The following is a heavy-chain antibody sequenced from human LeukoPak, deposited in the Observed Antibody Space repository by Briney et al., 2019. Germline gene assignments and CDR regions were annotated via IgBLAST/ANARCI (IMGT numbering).Heavy chain of an antibody. CDR3: ARAPNYYDSSGYYYVNHYYYMDV. J-gene: IGHJ6*03. Sequence: GGSLRLSCAASGFTFGSYGMNWVRQAPGKGLEWVSYISSSSSTIYYADSVKGRFTISRDNAKNSLYLQMNSLRAEDTAVYYCARAPNYYDSSGYYYVNHYYYMDVWGKGTTVTVSS. V-gene: IGHV3-48*01. CDR1: GFTFGSYG. CDR2: ISSSSSTI. D-gene: IGHD3-22*01.